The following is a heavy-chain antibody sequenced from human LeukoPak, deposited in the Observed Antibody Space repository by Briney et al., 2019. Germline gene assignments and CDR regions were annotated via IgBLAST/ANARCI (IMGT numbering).Heavy chain of an antibody. CDR3: AKAGGIVVVPAATPV. CDR1: GFTFSSYA. V-gene: IGHV3-23*01. CDR2: ISGSGGST. Sequence: PGGSLRLSCAASGFTFSSYAMSWVRQAPGGGLEWVSAISGSGGSTYYADSVKGRFTISRDNSKNTLYLQMNSLRAEDTAVYYCAKAGGIVVVPAATPVWGQGTLVTVSS. J-gene: IGHJ4*02. D-gene: IGHD2-2*01.